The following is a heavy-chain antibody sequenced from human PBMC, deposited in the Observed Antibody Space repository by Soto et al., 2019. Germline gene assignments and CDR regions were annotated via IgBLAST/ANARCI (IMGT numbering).Heavy chain of an antibody. CDR1: GFKFSSYA. Sequence: QVQLVESGGGVVQPGRSLRLSCAASGFKFSSYAMHWVRQAPGKGLEWVAVISYDGSNKYYADSVKGRFTISRDNSKNTLYLQMNSLRAEDTAVYYCARDPIVVVPAARFGGYYFDYRGQGTLVTVSS. V-gene: IGHV3-30-3*01. D-gene: IGHD2-2*01. CDR2: ISYDGSNK. J-gene: IGHJ4*02. CDR3: ARDPIVVVPAARFGGYYFDY.